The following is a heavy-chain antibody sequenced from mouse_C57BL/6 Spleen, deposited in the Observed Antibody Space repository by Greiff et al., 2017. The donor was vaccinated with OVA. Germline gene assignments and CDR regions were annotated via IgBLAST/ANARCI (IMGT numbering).Heavy chain of an antibody. V-gene: IGHV1-55*01. CDR2: IYPGSGST. Sequence: QVQLQQPGAELVKPGASVKMSCKASGYTFTSYWITWVKQRPGQGLAWIGDIYPGSGSTNYNEKFKSKATLTVDTSSRPAYMQRSSLTSEDSAVYYCARRGIATRGAMDYWGQGTSVTVSS. J-gene: IGHJ4*01. CDR3: ARRGIATRGAMDY. D-gene: IGHD1-2*01. CDR1: GYTFTSYW.